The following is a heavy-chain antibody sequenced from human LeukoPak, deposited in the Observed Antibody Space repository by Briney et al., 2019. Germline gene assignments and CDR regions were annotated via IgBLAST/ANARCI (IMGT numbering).Heavy chain of an antibody. CDR2: IYSGGST. CDR3: ARVRGSGSYVGYFDY. D-gene: IGHD1-26*01. V-gene: IGHV3-66*02. J-gene: IGHJ4*02. CDR1: GFTFSSYA. Sequence: GGSLRLSCAASGFTFSSYAMSWVRQAPARGLEWVSVIYSGGSTYYADSVKGRFTISRDNSKNTLYLQMNSLRAEDTAVYYCARVRGSGSYVGYFDYWGQGTLVTVSS.